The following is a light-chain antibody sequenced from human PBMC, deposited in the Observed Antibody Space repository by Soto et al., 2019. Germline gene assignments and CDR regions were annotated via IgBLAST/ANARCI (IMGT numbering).Light chain of an antibody. V-gene: IGKV3-15*01. CDR3: QQYHSWPHT. J-gene: IGKJ2*01. CDR1: QGVTTN. CDR2: GAF. Sequence: ETVLTQSPATLSVSPGERATFSCKASQGVTTNLAWYQQKPGQVPRLLIYGAFTRATGIPARFSGSGSGTEFTLSISSLQSEDFAIYHCQQYHSWPHTFGQGTKLEIK.